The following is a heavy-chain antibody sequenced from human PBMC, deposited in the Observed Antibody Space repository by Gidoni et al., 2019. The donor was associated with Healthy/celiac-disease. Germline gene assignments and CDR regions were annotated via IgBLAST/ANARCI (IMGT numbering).Heavy chain of an antibody. CDR2: ISYDGSNK. D-gene: IGHD3-22*01. CDR3: AKDSGSGYYSILYGMDV. V-gene: IGHV3-30*18. Sequence: QVQLVESGGGVVQPGRSLRLSCAASGFTFSSYGMHWVRQAPGKGLEWVAVISYDGSNKYYADSVKGRFTISRDNSKNTLYLQMNSLRAEDTAVYYCAKDSGSGYYSILYGMDVWGQGTTVTVSS. J-gene: IGHJ6*02. CDR1: GFTFSSYG.